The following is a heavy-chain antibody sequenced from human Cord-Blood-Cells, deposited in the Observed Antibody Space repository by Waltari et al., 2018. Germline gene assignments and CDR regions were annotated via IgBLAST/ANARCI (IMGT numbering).Heavy chain of an antibody. CDR3: ARSRSVNWVFDY. CDR2: IIPIFGTA. Sequence: QVQLVQSGAEVKKPGSSVKVSCKASGGSFSRSAISCVRQAPGQGLEWMGGIIPIFGTANYAQKFQGRVTITADESTSTAYMELSSLRSEDTAVYYCARSRSVNWVFDYWGQGTLVTVSS. D-gene: IGHD7-27*01. CDR1: GGSFSRSA. V-gene: IGHV1-69*01. J-gene: IGHJ4*02.